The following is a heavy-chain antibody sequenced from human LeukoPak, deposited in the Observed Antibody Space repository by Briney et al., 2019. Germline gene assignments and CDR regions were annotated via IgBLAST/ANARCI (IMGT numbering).Heavy chain of an antibody. CDR2: IYYSGST. V-gene: IGHV4-61*01. CDR1: GGSVSSGSYY. Sequence: SETLSLTCTVSGGSVSSGSYYWSWIRQPPGKGLEWIGYIYYSGSTNYNPSLKSRVTISVDTSKNQFSLKLSSVTAADTAVYYCARDRIAARLYYYYGMDVWGQGTTVTVSS. J-gene: IGHJ6*02. D-gene: IGHD6-6*01. CDR3: ARDRIAARLYYYYGMDV.